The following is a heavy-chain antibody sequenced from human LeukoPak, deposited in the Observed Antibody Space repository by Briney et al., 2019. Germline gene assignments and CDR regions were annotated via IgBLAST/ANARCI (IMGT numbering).Heavy chain of an antibody. D-gene: IGHD3-10*01. Sequence: PSETLSLTCAVYGGSFSGYYWSWIRQPPGKGLEWIGEINHSGSTNYNPSLKSRVTISVDTSKNQFSLKLSSVTAGDTAVYYCARLKITMVRGVIMGSYYYYYYMDVWGKGTTVTVSS. V-gene: IGHV4-34*01. CDR2: INHSGST. J-gene: IGHJ6*03. CDR1: GGSFSGYY. CDR3: ARLKITMVRGVIMGSYYYYYYMDV.